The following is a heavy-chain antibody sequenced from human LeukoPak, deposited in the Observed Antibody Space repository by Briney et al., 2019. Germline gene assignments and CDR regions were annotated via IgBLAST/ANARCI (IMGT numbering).Heavy chain of an antibody. CDR2: ISTYNGNT. CDR1: GYTFTNYA. CDR3: ARSGHRRYYYSSGPEY. V-gene: IGHV1-18*01. J-gene: IGHJ4*02. Sequence: ASVTVSCKTSGYTFTNYAISWVRQAPGQGLEWMGWISTYNGNTNYAQKLQGRVTVTTDTSTSTAYMELRSLRSDDTAVYYCARSGHRRYYYSSGPEYWGQGTLVTVSS. D-gene: IGHD3-10*01.